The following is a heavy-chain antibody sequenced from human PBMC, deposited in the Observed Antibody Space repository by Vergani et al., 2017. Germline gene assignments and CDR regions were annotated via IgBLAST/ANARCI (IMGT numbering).Heavy chain of an antibody. CDR1: GYTFTSYY. CDR2: INPSGGST. Sequence: QVQLVQSGAEVKKPGSSVKVSCQASGYTFTSYYMHWVRQAPGQGLEWMGIINPSGGSTSYAQKFQGRVTMTRDTSTSTVFMELSSLRSEDTAVYYCARDPGDTMVRGVHGNHNWYFDLWGRGTLVTVSS. CDR3: ARDPGDTMVRGVHGNHNWYFDL. V-gene: IGHV1-46*01. J-gene: IGHJ2*01. D-gene: IGHD3-10*01.